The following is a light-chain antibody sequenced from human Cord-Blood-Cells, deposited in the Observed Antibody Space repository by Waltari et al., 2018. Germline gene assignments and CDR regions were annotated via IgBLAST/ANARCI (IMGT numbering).Light chain of an antibody. CDR2: LGS. Sequence: DIVMTQSPLSLPVTPGEPASLSCRSTQSLLHSNGYNYLDWYLQTPGQSPQLLIYLGSNRASGVPDRFSGSGSGTDFTLKISRVEAEDVGVYYCMQALQTPYTFGQGTKLEIK. CDR1: QSLLHSNGYNY. J-gene: IGKJ2*01. CDR3: MQALQTPYT. V-gene: IGKV2-28*01.